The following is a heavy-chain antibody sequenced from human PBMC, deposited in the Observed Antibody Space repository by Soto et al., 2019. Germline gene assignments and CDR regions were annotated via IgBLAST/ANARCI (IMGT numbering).Heavy chain of an antibody. Sequence: SETLSLTCTVSGGSITNYYWSWIRQSPRKGLEWIGNIHYSGSTNYNPSLKSRVTISVDTSKTQFSLKLTSATAADTAVYYCSREGAFGDTPWGQGTLVTVSS. CDR3: SREGAFGDTP. CDR2: IHYSGST. J-gene: IGHJ5*02. D-gene: IGHD4-17*01. V-gene: IGHV4-59*01. CDR1: GGSITNYY.